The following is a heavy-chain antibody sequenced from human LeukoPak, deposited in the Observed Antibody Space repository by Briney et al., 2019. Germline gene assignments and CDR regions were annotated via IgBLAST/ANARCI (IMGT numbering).Heavy chain of an antibody. V-gene: IGHV3-30*19. Sequence: QPGGSLRLSCAASGFTFSSYGMHWVRQAPGKGLEWVAVISYDGSNKYYADSVKGRFTISRDNSKNTLYLQMNSLRAEDTAVYYCARAHFGMNYYDSSGLFYWGQGTLVTVSS. CDR1: GFTFSSYG. D-gene: IGHD3-22*01. CDR3: ARAHFGMNYYDSSGLFY. J-gene: IGHJ4*02. CDR2: ISYDGSNK.